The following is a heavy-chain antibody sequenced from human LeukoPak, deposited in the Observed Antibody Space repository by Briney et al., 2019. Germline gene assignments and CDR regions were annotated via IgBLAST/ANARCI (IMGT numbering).Heavy chain of an antibody. D-gene: IGHD4-17*01. CDR2: IIPIFGTA. CDR3: ARTEVGDYAYFDY. J-gene: IGHJ4*02. V-gene: IGHV1-69*05. Sequence: SVKVSCKASGGTFSSYAISWVRQAPGQGLEWMGRIIPIFGTANYAQKFQGRVTITTDESTSTAYMELSSLRSEDTAVYYCARTEVGDYAYFDYWGQGTLVTVSS. CDR1: GGTFSSYA.